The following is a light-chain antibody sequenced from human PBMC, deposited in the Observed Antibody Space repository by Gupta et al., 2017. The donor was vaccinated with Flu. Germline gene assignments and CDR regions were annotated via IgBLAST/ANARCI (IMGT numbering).Light chain of an antibody. J-gene: IGLJ2*01. CDR2: EVS. V-gene: IGLV2-14*01. CDR1: SSDVGGYNY. CDR3: SSYTSSSTLV. Sequence: SALTQPASVSGSPGQSITISFTGTSSDVGGYNYVSWYQQHPGKAHKLMIYEVSNRPSGVSNRFSGSKSGNTASLTISGLQAEDEADYYCSSYTSSSTLVFGGGTKLTVL.